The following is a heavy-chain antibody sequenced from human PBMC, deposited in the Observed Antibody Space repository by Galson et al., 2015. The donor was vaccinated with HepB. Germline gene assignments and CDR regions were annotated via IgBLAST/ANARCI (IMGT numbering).Heavy chain of an antibody. J-gene: IGHJ5*02. CDR1: GYTFTSYS. CDR3: AADPYYDDRSGYSNLFDP. D-gene: IGHD3-22*01. V-gene: IGHV1-18*04. CDR2: ISPYNGDT. Sequence: SVKVSCKASGYTFTSYSITWVRQAPGQGLKWMGWISPYNGDTNYAENLQGRATLTTDTSTRTAYMELRSLRSDDTAVYYCAADPYYDDRSGYSNLFDPWGQGTLVTVSS.